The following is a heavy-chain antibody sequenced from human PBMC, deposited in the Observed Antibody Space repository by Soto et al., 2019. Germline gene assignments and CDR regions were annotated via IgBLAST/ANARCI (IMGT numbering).Heavy chain of an antibody. CDR1: GGTFSSYT. J-gene: IGHJ6*03. CDR2: IIPILGIA. D-gene: IGHD2-15*01. Sequence: SVKVSCKASGGTFSSYTISWVRQAPGQGLEWMGRIIPILGIANYAQKFQGRVTITADKSTSTAYMELSSLRSEDTAVYYCARGSRYCSGGSCFSERTSLDYYYYYMDVWGKGTTVTVSS. V-gene: IGHV1-69*02. CDR3: ARGSRYCSGGSCFSERTSLDYYYYYMDV.